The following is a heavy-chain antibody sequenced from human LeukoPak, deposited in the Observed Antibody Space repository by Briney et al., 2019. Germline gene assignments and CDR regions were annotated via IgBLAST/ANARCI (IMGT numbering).Heavy chain of an antibody. D-gene: IGHD3-10*01. V-gene: IGHV3-74*01. CDR1: GFTFNTYW. Sequence: PRGSLRLSCAASGFTFNTYWMRWVRQASGKGLVWVSRIRSDGSSTSYADSVRGRFTISRDNAKNTLYLQMNSLRAEDTAVYYCAGVLGVRDLAYFDYWGHGTLVTVSS. CDR2: IRSDGSST. J-gene: IGHJ4*01. CDR3: AGVLGVRDLAYFDY.